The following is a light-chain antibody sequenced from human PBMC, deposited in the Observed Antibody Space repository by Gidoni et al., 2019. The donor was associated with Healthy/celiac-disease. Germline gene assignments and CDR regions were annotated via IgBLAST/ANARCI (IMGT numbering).Light chain of an antibody. Sequence: EIVLTQSPATLYLSPGERATLSCRASQSVSSYLAWYQQKPGQAPRLLIYDASNRATGIPARFSGSGSGTDFTLTISRLEPEDFAVYYCQQRSNWPPWTFGQGTKVEIK. J-gene: IGKJ1*01. CDR3: QQRSNWPPWT. CDR2: DAS. CDR1: QSVSSY. V-gene: IGKV3-11*01.